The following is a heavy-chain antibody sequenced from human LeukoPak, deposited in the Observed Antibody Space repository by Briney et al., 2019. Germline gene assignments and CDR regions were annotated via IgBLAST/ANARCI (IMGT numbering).Heavy chain of an antibody. CDR1: GGSVSSGSYY. J-gene: IGHJ6*04. D-gene: IGHD3-10*01. Sequence: PSETLSLTCTVSGGSVSSGSYYWSWIRQSPGKGLEWIGYIYYSGSTNYNPSLKSRVTISVDTSKNQFSLKLSSVTAADTAVYYCARGTNRGSGSYYYYGMDVWGKGTTVTVSS. CDR3: ARGTNRGSGSYYYYGMDV. CDR2: IYYSGST. V-gene: IGHV4-61*01.